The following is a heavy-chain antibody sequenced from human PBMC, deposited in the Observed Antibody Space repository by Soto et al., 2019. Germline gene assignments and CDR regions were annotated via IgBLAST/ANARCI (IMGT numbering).Heavy chain of an antibody. D-gene: IGHD4-17*01. J-gene: IGHJ4*02. CDR2: INTGNGRT. CDR3: ARDVHGDYVLDY. CDR1: GYTFTTYA. V-gene: IGHV1-3*04. Sequence: VKVSCKASGYTFTTYAIHWVRQAPGQRLEWMGWINTGNGRTKYSPKFQGRVTITRDTSASTVYMELSSLRSEDTALYYCARDVHGDYVLDYWGQGTLVTVSS.